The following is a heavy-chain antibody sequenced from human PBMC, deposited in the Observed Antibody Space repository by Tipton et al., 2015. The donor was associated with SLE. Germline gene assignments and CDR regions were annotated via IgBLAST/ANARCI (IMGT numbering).Heavy chain of an antibody. CDR2: INHSGST. D-gene: IGHD3-16*01. J-gene: IGHJ4*02. V-gene: IGHV4-34*01. Sequence: LRLSCAVYGGSFSGYYWSWIRQPPGKGLEWIGEINHSGSTNYNPSLKSRVTISVDTSKNQFSLKLSSVTAADTAVYYCARGKGGDFDYWGQGTLVTVSS. CDR3: ARGKGGDFDY. CDR1: GGSFSGYY.